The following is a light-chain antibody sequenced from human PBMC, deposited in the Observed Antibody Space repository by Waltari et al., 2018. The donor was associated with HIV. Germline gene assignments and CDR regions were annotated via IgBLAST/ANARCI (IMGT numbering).Light chain of an antibody. CDR3: QQYSSSWA. J-gene: IGKJ1*01. CDR1: QSVSSW. Sequence: DVQMTQSPFTLSASVGDRVTITCRASQSVSSWLAWYQQKPGKPPKLLIYKASTLQSGVPSRFSGSGSGTEFTLTISGLQPDDFATYFCQQYSSSWAFGQGTKVEIK. V-gene: IGKV1-5*03. CDR2: KAS.